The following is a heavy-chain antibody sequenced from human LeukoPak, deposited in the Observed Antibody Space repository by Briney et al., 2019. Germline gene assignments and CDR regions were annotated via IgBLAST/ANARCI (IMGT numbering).Heavy chain of an antibody. Sequence: SETLSPTCTVSGGSISSSSYYWGWIRQPPGKGLEWIGSIYYSGSTYYNPSLKSRVTISVDTSKNQFSLKLSSVTAADTAVYYGARFSATVTLWGQGTLVTVSS. CDR3: ARFSATVTL. J-gene: IGHJ4*02. D-gene: IGHD4-17*01. CDR2: IYYSGST. CDR1: GGSISSSSYY. V-gene: IGHV4-39*01.